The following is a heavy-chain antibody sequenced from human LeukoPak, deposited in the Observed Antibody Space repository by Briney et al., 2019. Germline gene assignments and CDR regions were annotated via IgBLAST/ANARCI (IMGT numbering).Heavy chain of an antibody. V-gene: IGHV5-51*01. CDR3: ARRGNYDILTGYTSFDY. D-gene: IGHD3-9*01. CDR2: IYPGDSDT. CDR1: GDSFTTYW. J-gene: IGHJ4*02. Sequence: GESLKISCKSSGDSFTTYWFGWVRQMPGKGLEWMGNIYPGDSDTRYSPSFQGQVTISTDTSISTIYLQWSSLKASDTAMYYCARRGNYDILTGYTSFDYWGQGTLVTVSS.